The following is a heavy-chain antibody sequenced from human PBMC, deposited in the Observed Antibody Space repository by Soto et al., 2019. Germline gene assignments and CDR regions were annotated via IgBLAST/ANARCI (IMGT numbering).Heavy chain of an antibody. CDR1: GGSISSGDYY. CDR2: IFYTGNS. CDR3: DRVGGQRVLDS. D-gene: IGHD3-16*01. V-gene: IGHV4-30-4*01. J-gene: IGHJ4*02. Sequence: SETLSLTCTVSGGSISSGDYYWSWIRQPPGKGLEYIGYIFYTGNSYYSPSLKSRVTISVDTSKNQFSLKVTSVTAADTAVYYCDRVGGQRVLDSWGPGTILTVSS.